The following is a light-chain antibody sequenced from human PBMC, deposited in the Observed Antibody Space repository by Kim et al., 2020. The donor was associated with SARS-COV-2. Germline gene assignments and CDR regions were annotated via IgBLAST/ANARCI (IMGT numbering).Light chain of an antibody. CDR2: KAS. CDR3: QQYNSYSIT. V-gene: IGKV1-5*03. CDR1: QTISSL. J-gene: IGKJ5*01. Sequence: ASVGDRVTITCHASQTISSLLAWYQQKPGEAPKLLIYKASSLESGVPERFSGSGSVTEFTLTISTLQPDDFATYYCQQYNSYSITFGQGTRLEIK.